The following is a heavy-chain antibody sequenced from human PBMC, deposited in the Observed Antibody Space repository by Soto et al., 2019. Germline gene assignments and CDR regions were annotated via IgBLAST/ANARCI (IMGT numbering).Heavy chain of an antibody. Sequence: SETLSLTCSVSGASISTSTYYWAWVRQPPGKGLEWIGYIYYTGDTFYNPSLKSRVTISVDTSIHQFSLTLTSMTAADTAIYYCSRHGAAVLYFYGMDVWGQGTAVTVSS. CDR1: GASISTSTYY. D-gene: IGHD3-9*01. J-gene: IGHJ6*02. CDR3: SRHGAAVLYFYGMDV. CDR2: IYYTGDT. V-gene: IGHV4-39*01.